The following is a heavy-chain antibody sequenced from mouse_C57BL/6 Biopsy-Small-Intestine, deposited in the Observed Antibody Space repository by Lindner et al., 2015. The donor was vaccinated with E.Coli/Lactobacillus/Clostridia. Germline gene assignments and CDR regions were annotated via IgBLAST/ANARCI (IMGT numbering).Heavy chain of an antibody. V-gene: IGHV1-7*01. CDR1: GYTFTING. J-gene: IGHJ4*01. Sequence: SVKVSCKASGYTFTINGISWVRQAPGQGLEWVGWISAYRGNTNYAQKFQGRVNMTTDTSASTAYMELRSLRSDDTAVYYCTRSNDYDSDHWGQGTLVTVSS. CDR2: ISAYRGNT. CDR3: TRSNDYDSDH. D-gene: IGHD2-4*01.